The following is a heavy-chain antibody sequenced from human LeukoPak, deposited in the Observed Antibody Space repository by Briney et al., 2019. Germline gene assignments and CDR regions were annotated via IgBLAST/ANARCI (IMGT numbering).Heavy chain of an antibody. V-gene: IGHV3-53*01. CDR3: ARGTVTAPDY. J-gene: IGHJ4*02. CDR2: IYSGGNT. CDR1: GFSVSNTY. Sequence: GSLRLSCAASGFSVSNTYMSWVRQAPGKGLEWVSIIYSGGNTYYADSVKGRFTISRDNSKNTLYLQMNRLRPEDTAVYYCARGTVTAPDYWGQGTLVSVSS. D-gene: IGHD2-21*02.